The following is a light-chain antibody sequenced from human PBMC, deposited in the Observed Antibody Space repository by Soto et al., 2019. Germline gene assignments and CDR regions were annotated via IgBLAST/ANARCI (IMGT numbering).Light chain of an antibody. CDR1: QSGSGSY. CDR2: CAY. V-gene: IGKV3-20*01. CDR3: PLYGKSPLT. Sequence: EIVLTQSPVTLSLSPGERATLSCRASQSGSGSYFAWYQQKPGQAPRLLIFCAYRRATGIPDMFSGSGSGTYFTLTISSLELEDFAVYYCPLYGKSPLTFGGGTKVEIK. J-gene: IGKJ4*01.